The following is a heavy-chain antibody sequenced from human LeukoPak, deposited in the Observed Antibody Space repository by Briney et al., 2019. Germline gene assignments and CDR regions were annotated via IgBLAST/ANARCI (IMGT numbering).Heavy chain of an antibody. CDR3: ARDVGYFGSGSYPDYFDY. CDR1: GFTFSNYW. CDR2: IKQDRSEK. Sequence: GGSLRLSCAASGFTFSNYWMNWVRQAPGKGLEWVANIKQDRSEKYYVDSVKGRFTISRDNGKNSLYLQMNSLRAEDTAVYYCARDVGYFGSGSYPDYFDYWGQGILVTVSS. V-gene: IGHV3-7*01. D-gene: IGHD3-10*01. J-gene: IGHJ4*02.